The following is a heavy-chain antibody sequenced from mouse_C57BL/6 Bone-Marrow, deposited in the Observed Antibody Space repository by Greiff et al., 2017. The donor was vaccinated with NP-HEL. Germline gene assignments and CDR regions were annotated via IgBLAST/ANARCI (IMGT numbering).Heavy chain of an antibody. J-gene: IGHJ4*01. Sequence: EVMLVESEGGLVQPGSSMKLSCTASGFTFSDYYMAWVRQVPEKGLEWVANINYDGSSTYYLDSLKSRFIISRDNAKNILYLQMSSLKSEDTATYYCARARPNWDYAMDYWGQGTSVTVSS. CDR1: GFTFSDYY. V-gene: IGHV5-16*01. CDR2: INYDGSST. D-gene: IGHD4-1*01. CDR3: ARARPNWDYAMDY.